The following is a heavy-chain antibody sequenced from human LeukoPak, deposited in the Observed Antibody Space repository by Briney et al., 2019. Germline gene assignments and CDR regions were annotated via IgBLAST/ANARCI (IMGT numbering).Heavy chain of an antibody. Sequence: GGSLRLSCAASGFTFSSYSMNWVRQAPGKGLEWVSSISSSSSYIYYADSVKGRFTIPRDNAKNSLYLQMNSLRAEDTAVYYCARSTRGSGYPNDYWGQGTLVTVSS. V-gene: IGHV3-21*01. J-gene: IGHJ4*02. CDR3: ARSTRGSGYPNDY. CDR1: GFTFSSYS. CDR2: ISSSSSYI. D-gene: IGHD3-22*01.